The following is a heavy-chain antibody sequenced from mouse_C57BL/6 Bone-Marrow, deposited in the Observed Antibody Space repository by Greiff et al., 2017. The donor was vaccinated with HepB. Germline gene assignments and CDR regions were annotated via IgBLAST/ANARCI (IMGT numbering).Heavy chain of an antibody. J-gene: IGHJ2*01. CDR2: IHPNSGST. CDR1: GYTFTSYW. CDR3: ASPYYYGSSLGY. Sequence: VKLQQPGAELVKPGASVKLSCKASGYTFTSYWMHWVKQRPGQGLEWIGMIHPNSGSTNYNEKFKSKATLTVDKSSSTAYMQLSSLTSEDSAVYYCASPYYYGSSLGYWGQGTTLTVSS. D-gene: IGHD1-1*01. V-gene: IGHV1-64*01.